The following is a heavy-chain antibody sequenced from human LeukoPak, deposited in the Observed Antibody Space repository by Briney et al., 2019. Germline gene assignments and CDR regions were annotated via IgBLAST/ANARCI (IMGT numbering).Heavy chain of an antibody. J-gene: IGHJ4*02. CDR2: VYYSGST. CDR3: AKEDLVGATPFDY. Sequence: PSETLSLTCSVSGGSMSRSSFYWGWIRQSPGKGLEWIGSVYYSGSTYYNPSLKSRVTISVDTSKNQFSLILSSVTAADTAVYYCAKEDLVGATPFDYWGQGTLVTVSS. D-gene: IGHD1-26*01. CDR1: GGSMSRSSFY. V-gene: IGHV4-39*07.